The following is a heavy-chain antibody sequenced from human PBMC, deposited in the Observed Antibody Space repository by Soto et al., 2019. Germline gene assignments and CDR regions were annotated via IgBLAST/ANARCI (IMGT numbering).Heavy chain of an antibody. CDR2: IIPIFSTP. D-gene: IGHD3-3*02. Sequence: AAGMVWCNETGGTFDRHTINWVRQAPGQGLEWMGGIIPIFSTPKYAQKFQGRVMLTADKSTSTAYMELSSLRYEDTAVYYCARGGLQAKGVQYYHYAMDVWGQGTTVPVCS. V-gene: IGHV1-69*06. J-gene: IGHJ6*02. CDR1: GGTFDRHT. CDR3: ARGGLQAKGVQYYHYAMDV.